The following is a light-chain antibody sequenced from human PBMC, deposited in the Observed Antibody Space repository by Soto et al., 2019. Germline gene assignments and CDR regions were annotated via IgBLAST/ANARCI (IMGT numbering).Light chain of an antibody. CDR1: QSITYW. Sequence: DIQMTQSPSTLSASVWDRVTITCRASQSITYWLAWYQQKPGKAPKFLIYDASSLQTGVPSRFSGSGSGTEFTLTISSLQPDDFATYYCQQYNSYPWTFGQGTKVDIK. J-gene: IGKJ1*01. CDR3: QQYNSYPWT. V-gene: IGKV1-5*01. CDR2: DAS.